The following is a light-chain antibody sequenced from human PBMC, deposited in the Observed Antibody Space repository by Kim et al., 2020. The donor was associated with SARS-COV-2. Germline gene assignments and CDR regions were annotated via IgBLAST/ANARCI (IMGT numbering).Light chain of an antibody. J-gene: IGLJ3*02. CDR2: DIT. Sequence: QSALTQPASVSGSPGQSITISCTGTSSDVGGYNYVSWYQQHPGKAPKLIIYDITARPSGVSNRFSGSKSGSTASLTISGLQAEDEADYYCSSYTTYSTWVFRGGTQLTVL. V-gene: IGLV2-14*01. CDR3: SSYTTYSTWV. CDR1: SSDVGGYNY.